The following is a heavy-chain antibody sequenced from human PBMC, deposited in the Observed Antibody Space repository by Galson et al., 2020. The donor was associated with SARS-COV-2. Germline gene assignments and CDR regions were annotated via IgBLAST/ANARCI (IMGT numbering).Heavy chain of an antibody. CDR1: GFTFSSYG. CDR3: ARGPRGTVTTFRVHWYFDL. J-gene: IGHJ2*01. CDR2: LWYAGSNK. Sequence: SLKISCAASGFTFSSYGMHWVSQAPGKGLERVAVLWYAGSNKYYADSVKGRFTISRDNSKNTLYLQMNSLRAEDTAVYYCARGPRGTVTTFRVHWYFDLWGRGTLVTVSS. V-gene: IGHV3-33*01. D-gene: IGHD4-4*01.